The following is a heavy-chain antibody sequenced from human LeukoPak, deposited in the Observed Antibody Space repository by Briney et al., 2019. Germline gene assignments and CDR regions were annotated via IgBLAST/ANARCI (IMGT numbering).Heavy chain of an antibody. D-gene: IGHD6-13*01. CDR2: ISWNSGSI. J-gene: IGHJ4*02. Sequence: GGSLRLSCGASGFTFDDYAMRWVRQAPGKDLEWVSGISWNSGSIGYADSVKGRFTISRDNAKNSLYLQMNSLRAGDTALYYCAKDIRVRSSSYFDYWGQGTQVTVSS. V-gene: IGHV3-9*01. CDR3: AKDIRVRSSSYFDY. CDR1: GFTFDDYA.